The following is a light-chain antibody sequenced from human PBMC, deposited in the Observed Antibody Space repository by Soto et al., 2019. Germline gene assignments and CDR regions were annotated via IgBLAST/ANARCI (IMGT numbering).Light chain of an antibody. CDR2: DVS. CDR1: SSDVGSYNY. J-gene: IGLJ2*01. Sequence: QSALTQPASVSGSPGQSITISCSGTSSDVGSYNYVSWYQQHPDRAPKLMIYDVSNRPSGVSNRFSGSKSGNTASLTISGLHAEDEADYYCSSYTSSSTHLFGGGTKLTVL. V-gene: IGLV2-14*01. CDR3: SSYTSSSTHL.